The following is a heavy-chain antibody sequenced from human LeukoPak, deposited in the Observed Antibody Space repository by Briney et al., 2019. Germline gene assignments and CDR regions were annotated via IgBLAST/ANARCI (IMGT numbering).Heavy chain of an antibody. CDR3: ARGGGLDV. D-gene: IGHD3-16*01. Sequence: PGGSLRLSCAASGFTFSRYWMSWVRQAPGKGLEWVANINEGGRERNYVDSVKGRFTISRDNSKNTLYLQMNSLRVEDTAVYFCARGGGLDVWGQGATVTVSS. CDR2: INEGGRER. V-gene: IGHV3-7*03. J-gene: IGHJ6*02. CDR1: GFTFSRYW.